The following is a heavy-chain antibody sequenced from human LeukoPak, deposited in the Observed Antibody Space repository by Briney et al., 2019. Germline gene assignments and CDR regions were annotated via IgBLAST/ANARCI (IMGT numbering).Heavy chain of an antibody. J-gene: IGHJ4*02. V-gene: IGHV3-7*01. CDR2: IKQDGSEK. CDR3: ARDRGYSFH. Sequence: GGSLRLSCAAPGVTFSGYWMSWVRQAPGKGLEWVANIKQDGSEKYYVDSVKGRFTISRDNAKNSLYLQMNSLRAEDTAVYYCARDRGYSFHWGQGTLVTVSS. D-gene: IGHD5-18*01. CDR1: GVTFSGYW.